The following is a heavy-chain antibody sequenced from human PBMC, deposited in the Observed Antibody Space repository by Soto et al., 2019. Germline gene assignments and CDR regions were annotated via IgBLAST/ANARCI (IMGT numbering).Heavy chain of an antibody. V-gene: IGHV4-59*08. CDR2: LYDTGST. CDR1: GGSISTYH. D-gene: IGHD2-8*01. J-gene: IGHJ5*02. Sequence: PSETLSLTCSVSGGSISTYHWAWTRQSPERGLEWIGILYDTGSTTYNPSLKSRLSISVDRSKNYFSLKLTSVTAADTAVYYCARLGYCSTGVCYRTLGQGTLVTVS. CDR3: ARLGYCSTGVCYRT.